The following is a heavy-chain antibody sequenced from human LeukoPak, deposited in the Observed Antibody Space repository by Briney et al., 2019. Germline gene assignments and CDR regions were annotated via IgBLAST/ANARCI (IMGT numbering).Heavy chain of an antibody. V-gene: IGHV3-23*01. CDR3: AKGPLSKDYDILTGYLQYYYYGMDV. D-gene: IGHD3-9*01. CDR2: ISGSGGST. CDR1: GFTFSSYA. J-gene: IGHJ6*02. Sequence: PGGSLRLSCAASGFTFSSYAMSWVRQAPGKGLEWVSPISGSGGSTYYADSVKGRFTISRDNSKNTLYLQMNSLRAEDTAVYYCAKGPLSKDYDILTGYLQYYYYGMDVWGQGTTVTVSS.